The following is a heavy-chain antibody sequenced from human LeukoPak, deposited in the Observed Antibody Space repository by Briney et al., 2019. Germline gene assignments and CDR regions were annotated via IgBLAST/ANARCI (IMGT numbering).Heavy chain of an antibody. CDR1: GYTFTSYG. CDR2: ISAYNGNT. CDR3: ARVSGYDFHYYYYGMDV. V-gene: IGHV1-18*01. Sequence: ASVKVPCKASGYTFTSYGISWVRQAPGQGLEWMGWISAYNGNTNYAQKLQGRVTMTTDTSTSTAYMELRSLRSDDTAVYYCARVSGYDFHYYYYGMDVWGKGTTVTVSS. D-gene: IGHD5-12*01. J-gene: IGHJ6*04.